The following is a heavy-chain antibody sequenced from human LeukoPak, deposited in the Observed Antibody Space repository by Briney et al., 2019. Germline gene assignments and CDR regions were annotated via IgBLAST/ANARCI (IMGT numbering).Heavy chain of an antibody. J-gene: IGHJ6*03. CDR2: INTNTGNP. Sequence: ASVKVSCKASGYTFTSYAMNWVRQAPGQGLEWMGWINTNTGNPTYAQGFTGRFVFSLDTSVSTAYLQISSLKAEGTAVYYCARLRFGEDYYYYMDVWGKGTTVTVSS. CDR3: ARLRFGEDYYYYMDV. CDR1: GYTFTSYA. D-gene: IGHD3-10*01. V-gene: IGHV7-4-1*02.